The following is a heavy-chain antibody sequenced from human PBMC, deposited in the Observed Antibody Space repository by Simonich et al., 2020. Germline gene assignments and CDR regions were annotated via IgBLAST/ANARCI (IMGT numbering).Heavy chain of an antibody. D-gene: IGHD4-4*01. V-gene: IGHV3-74*01. CDR1: GFTFSSYW. J-gene: IGHJ3*02. CDR2: INSEGSRT. CDR3: ARDYSNYDAFDI. Sequence: EVQLVESGGGLVQPGGSLRLSCAASGFTFSSYWMHWVRQAPGKGLGWVLRINSEGSRTSNADSVKGRFTISRDNAKNTLYLQMNSLRAEDTAVYYCARDYSNYDAFDIWGQGTMVTVSS.